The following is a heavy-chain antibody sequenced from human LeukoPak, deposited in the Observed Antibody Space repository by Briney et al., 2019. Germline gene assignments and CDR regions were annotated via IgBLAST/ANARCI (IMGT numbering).Heavy chain of an antibody. CDR3: ARATYYDFWSGYSWVNWFDP. CDR2: ISSSSSYI. Sequence: GGSLRLSCAASGFSFSSYSMHWVRQAPGKGLEWVSSISSSSSYIYYADSVKGRFTISRDNAKNSLYLQMNSLRAEDTAVYYCARATYYDFWSGYSWVNWFDPWGQGTLVTVSS. J-gene: IGHJ5*02. CDR1: GFSFSSYS. D-gene: IGHD3-3*01. V-gene: IGHV3-21*01.